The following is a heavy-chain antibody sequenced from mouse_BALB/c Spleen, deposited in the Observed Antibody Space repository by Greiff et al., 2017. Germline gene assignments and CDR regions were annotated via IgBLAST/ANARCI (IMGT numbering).Heavy chain of an antibody. CDR2: IDPANGNT. V-gene: IGHV14-3*02. CDR1: GFNIKDTY. CDR3: ARPYYYGAYLGY. Sequence: EVQLQQSGAELVKPGASVKLSCPASGFNIKDTYMHWVKQRPEQGLEWIGRIDPANGNTKYDPKFQGKATITADTSSNTAYLQLRSLTSEDTAVYYCARPYYYGAYLGYWGPGTTLTVSS. J-gene: IGHJ2*01. D-gene: IGHD1-1*01.